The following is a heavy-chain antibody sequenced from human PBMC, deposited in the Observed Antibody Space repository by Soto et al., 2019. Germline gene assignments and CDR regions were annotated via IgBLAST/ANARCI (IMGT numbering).Heavy chain of an antibody. CDR2: ISGSGGST. V-gene: IGHV3-23*01. Sequence: HPGGSLRLSCAASGFTFSSYAMSWVRQAPGKGLEWVSAISGSGGSTYYADSVKGRFTISRDNSKNTLYLQMNSLRAEDTAVYYCAKDKEVARSGFYYYYYGMDVWGQGTTVTVSS. CDR3: AKDKEVARSGFYYYYYGMDV. D-gene: IGHD2-15*01. J-gene: IGHJ6*02. CDR1: GFTFSSYA.